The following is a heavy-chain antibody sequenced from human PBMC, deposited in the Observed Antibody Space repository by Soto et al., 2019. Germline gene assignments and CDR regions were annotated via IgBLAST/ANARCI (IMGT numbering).Heavy chain of an antibody. Sequence: VKFSCKASGGTFSSYAISWVRQAPGQGPECIGGIIPIFGTANYAQKFQGRVTITADESTSTAYMELSSLRSEDTAVYYCAPNVLLSSDYGYYVLDVWGQGTRDTVSS. D-gene: IGHD2-15*01. CDR2: IIPIFGTA. J-gene: IGHJ6*02. CDR1: GGTFSSYA. V-gene: IGHV1-69*13. CDR3: APNVLLSSDYGYYVLDV.